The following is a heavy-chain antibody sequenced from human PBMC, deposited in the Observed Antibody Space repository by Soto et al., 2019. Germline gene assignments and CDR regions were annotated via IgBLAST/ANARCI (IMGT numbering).Heavy chain of an antibody. CDR1: GFSLSTSAVG. D-gene: IGHD2-15*01. J-gene: IGHJ4*02. CDR3: AHPVVAGLTYYFDY. CDR2: IYWDDDK. V-gene: IGHV2-5*02. Sequence: QITLKESGPTLVKPTQTLTLTCTFSGFSLSTSAVGVGWIRQPPGKALEWLAFIYWDDDKRYSPSLKSSPTITKDTSKNQVVLAMTNMDPVDTATYYCAHPVVAGLTYYFDYWGQGTLVTVSS.